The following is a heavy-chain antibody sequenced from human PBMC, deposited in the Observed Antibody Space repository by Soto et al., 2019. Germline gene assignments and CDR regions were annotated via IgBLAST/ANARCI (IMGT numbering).Heavy chain of an antibody. V-gene: IGHV4-61*01. CDR1: GDSVSNDNYY. CDR2: IYYSGTT. D-gene: IGHD3-16*01. CDR3: ARSQRGRTAFTCDY. J-gene: IGHJ4*02. Sequence: QVQLQESGPGLVNPSETLSLTCAVSGDSVSNDNYYWSWLRKPPGNGLEWIGYIYYSGTTNYNSYLKSRVSVSVAMSKNQFYLKLASVTAADTAVYFCARSQRGRTAFTCDYWGQGALVTVSS.